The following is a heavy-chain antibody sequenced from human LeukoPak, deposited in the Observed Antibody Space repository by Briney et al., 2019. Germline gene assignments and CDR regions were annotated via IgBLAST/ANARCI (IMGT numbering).Heavy chain of an antibody. CDR1: GYTFTSYG. CDR2: ISAYNGNT. V-gene: IGHV1-18*01. J-gene: IGHJ4*02. CDR3: ARDRKEFPKCSNYGPPGFDY. Sequence: GASVKVSCKASGYTFTSYGISWVRQAPGQGLEWMGWISAYNGNTNYAQKLQGRVTMTTDTSTSTAYMELRSLRSDDTAVYYCARDRKEFPKCSNYGPPGFDYWGQGTLVTVSS. D-gene: IGHD4-11*01.